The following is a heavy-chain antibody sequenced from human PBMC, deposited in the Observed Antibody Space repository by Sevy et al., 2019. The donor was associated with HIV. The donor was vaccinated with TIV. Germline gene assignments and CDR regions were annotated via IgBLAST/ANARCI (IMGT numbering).Heavy chain of an antibody. D-gene: IGHD6-13*01. V-gene: IGHV4-59*01. Sequence: SETLSLTCTVSGGSISSYYWGWIRQPPGRGLEWIGYIYYSGSTNYNPSLKSRVTISVDTSKNQFSLKLSSVTAADTAVYYCARISSSWPDNWFDPWGQGTLVTV. J-gene: IGHJ5*01. CDR2: IYYSGST. CDR1: GGSISSYY. CDR3: ARISSSWPDNWFDP.